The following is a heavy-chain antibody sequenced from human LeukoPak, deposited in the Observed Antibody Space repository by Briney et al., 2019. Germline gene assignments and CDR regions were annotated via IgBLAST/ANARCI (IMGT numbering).Heavy chain of an antibody. CDR3: ARLSNPYGGFHLDF. Sequence: PSETLSLTCTVSGDSIRNYYWSWIRQPPGKGLEWIGYIHYSGRTNYSPSLKRRVTMSVDTSKNQFSLRLSSVTAADTASYYCARLSNPYGGFHLDFWGQGTLVTVSS. D-gene: IGHD3-10*01. CDR1: GDSIRNYY. J-gene: IGHJ4*02. CDR2: IHYSGRT. V-gene: IGHV4-59*08.